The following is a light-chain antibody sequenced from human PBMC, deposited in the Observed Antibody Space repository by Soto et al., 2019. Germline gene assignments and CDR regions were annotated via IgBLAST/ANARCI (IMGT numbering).Light chain of an antibody. CDR3: QKYTNVPA. V-gene: IGKV1-27*01. CDR1: QGISNY. J-gene: IGKJ4*01. Sequence: DIQMTQSPSSLSASVGDRVTITCRASQGISNYLAWYQQIPGKVPKLLISAASTLQSGVPSLFSGSGSGTEFTLTISSLQTEDVATYYCQKYTNVPAFGGGTKVEIK. CDR2: AAS.